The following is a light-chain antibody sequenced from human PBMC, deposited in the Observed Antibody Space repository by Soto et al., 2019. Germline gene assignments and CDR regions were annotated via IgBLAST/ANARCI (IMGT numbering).Light chain of an antibody. Sequence: EIQMTQSPSTLSASGGDRVTITCRASQSISSWLAWYQQKPGKAPKLLIYKASSLESGVPSSFSGSGSGTEFTLTISSLQPDDFATYYCQQYNSFPYTFGQGTKLEIK. CDR3: QQYNSFPYT. CDR1: QSISSW. CDR2: KAS. J-gene: IGKJ2*01. V-gene: IGKV1-5*03.